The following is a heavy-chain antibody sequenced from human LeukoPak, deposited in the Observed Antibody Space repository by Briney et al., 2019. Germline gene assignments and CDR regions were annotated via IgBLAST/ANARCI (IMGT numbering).Heavy chain of an antibody. D-gene: IGHD6-25*01. CDR1: GVSISNYY. CDR2: IYFIGNT. V-gene: IGHV4-59*01. J-gene: IGHJ4*02. CDR3: ATKKTTPRSGFDY. Sequence: SETLSLTCAVSGVSISNYYLSWIRQPPGKGLEWIGHIYFIGNTNYNASLKSRVTISLDMSKNHFSLKLTSVTAADTAIYYCATKKTTPRSGFDYWGQGTLVTVSS.